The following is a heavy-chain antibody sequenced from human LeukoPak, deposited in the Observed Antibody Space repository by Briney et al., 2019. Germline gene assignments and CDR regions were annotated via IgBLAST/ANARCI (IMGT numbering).Heavy chain of an antibody. J-gene: IGHJ5*02. Sequence: SETLSLTCAVYGGSFSGYYWSWIRQPPGKGLEWIGEINHSGSTNYNASLKSRVTISVDTSKNQFSLKLSSVTAADTAVYYCARQPHFSSSWYRGNVWFDPWGQGTLVTVSS. CDR2: INHSGST. CDR1: GGSFSGYY. D-gene: IGHD6-13*01. V-gene: IGHV4-34*01. CDR3: ARQPHFSSSWYRGNVWFDP.